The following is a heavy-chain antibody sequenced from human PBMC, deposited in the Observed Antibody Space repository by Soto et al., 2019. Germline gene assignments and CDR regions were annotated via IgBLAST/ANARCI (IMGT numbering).Heavy chain of an antibody. CDR1: GGSISSYY. J-gene: IGHJ6*02. Sequence: SETLSLTCTVSGGSISSYYWSWIRQPPGKGLEWIGYIYYSGSTNYNPSLKSRVTISVDTSKNQFSLKLSSVTAADTAVYYCARGWGLYYVIGVFFFFNYTATTEIDTLSWGEATT. D-gene: IGHD3-10*02. CDR2: IYYSGST. CDR3: ARGWGLYYVIGVFFFFNYTATTEIDTLS. V-gene: IGHV4-59*01.